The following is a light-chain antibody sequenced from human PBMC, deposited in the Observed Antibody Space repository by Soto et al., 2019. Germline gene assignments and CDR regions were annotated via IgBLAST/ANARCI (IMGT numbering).Light chain of an antibody. Sequence: EIVLTQSPATLSWSPGERATLSCRASQSVSSYLAWYQQKPGQAPRLLIYDASNRATGIPARFSGSGSGTDFTLTISSLEPEHFAVYYCQQRSNWPPLTFGGGTKVEIK. J-gene: IGKJ4*01. CDR1: QSVSSY. CDR2: DAS. CDR3: QQRSNWPPLT. V-gene: IGKV3-11*01.